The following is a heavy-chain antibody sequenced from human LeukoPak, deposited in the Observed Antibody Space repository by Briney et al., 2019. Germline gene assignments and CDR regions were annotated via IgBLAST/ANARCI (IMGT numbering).Heavy chain of an antibody. J-gene: IGHJ4*02. D-gene: IGHD6-19*01. CDR3: ATFIAVAGTGFDY. CDR2: IYYSGST. Sequence: SETLSLTCTVSGGSISSGGYYWSWIRQHPGKGPEWIGYIYYSGSTYYNPSLKSRVTISVDTSKNQFSLKLSSVTAADTAVYYCATFIAVAGTGFDYWGQGTLVTVSS. CDR1: GGSISSGGYY. V-gene: IGHV4-31*03.